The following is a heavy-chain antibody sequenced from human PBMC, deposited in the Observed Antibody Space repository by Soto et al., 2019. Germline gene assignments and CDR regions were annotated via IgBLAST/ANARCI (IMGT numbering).Heavy chain of an antibody. D-gene: IGHD3-10*01. CDR2: ISYDGILK. V-gene: IGHV3-30*18. J-gene: IGHJ6*02. CDR3: AKDFKISGGHYGSLNYYYGMDV. CDR1: GFTFSAFG. Sequence: GGSLSLSCEASGFTFSAFGMHWVRQAPGKGLEWVAIISYDGILKYYADSVKGRFTISRDTSKSALYLQMNSLRPEDTAVYYCAKDFKISGGHYGSLNYYYGMDVWGQGTTVTVSS.